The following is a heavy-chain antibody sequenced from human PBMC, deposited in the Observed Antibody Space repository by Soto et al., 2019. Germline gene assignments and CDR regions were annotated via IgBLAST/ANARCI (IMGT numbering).Heavy chain of an antibody. V-gene: IGHV1-46*03. CDR2: INPSGGST. D-gene: IGHD6-13*01. CDR3: ARVSLGIAAADPFDY. J-gene: IGHJ4*02. Sequence: QVQLVQSGAEVKKPGASVKVSCKASGYTFTSYYMHWVRQAPGQGLEWMGIINPSGGSTSYAQKFQGRVTMTRDTSTSTVYMELSSLRSEDTAVYYCARVSLGIAAADPFDYWGQRTLVTVSS. CDR1: GYTFTSYY.